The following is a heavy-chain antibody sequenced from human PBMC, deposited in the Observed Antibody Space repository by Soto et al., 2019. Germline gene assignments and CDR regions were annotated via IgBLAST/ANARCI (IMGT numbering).Heavy chain of an antibody. D-gene: IGHD6-6*01. V-gene: IGHV1-69*13. CDR2: IIPIFGTA. CDR3: ARKVTGSTSNWFDP. Sequence: TVKVSCKASGGTFSSYAISWVRQAPGQGLEWMGGIIPIFGTANYAQKFQGRVTITADESTSTAYMELSSLRSEDTAVYYCARKVTGSTSNWFDPWGQGTLVTVSS. J-gene: IGHJ5*02. CDR1: GGTFSSYA.